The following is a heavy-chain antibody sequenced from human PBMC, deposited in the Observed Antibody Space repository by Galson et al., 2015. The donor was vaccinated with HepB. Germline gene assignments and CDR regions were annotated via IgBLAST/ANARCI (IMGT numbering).Heavy chain of an antibody. Sequence: SVKVSCKASGYTFTSYDINWVRQATGQGLEWMGWMNPNSGNTGYAQKFQGRVTMTRNTSISTAYMELSSLRSEDTAVYYCATLSSGWWLHTREGAFDIWGQGTMVTVSS. CDR2: MNPNSGNT. CDR1: GYTFTSYD. J-gene: IGHJ3*02. V-gene: IGHV1-8*01. D-gene: IGHD2-15*01. CDR3: ATLSSGWWLHTREGAFDI.